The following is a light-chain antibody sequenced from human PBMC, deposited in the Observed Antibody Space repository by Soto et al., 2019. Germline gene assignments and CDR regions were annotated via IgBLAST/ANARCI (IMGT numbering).Light chain of an antibody. CDR2: VNSDGSH. J-gene: IGLJ3*02. CDR1: SGHSSYA. CDR3: QTWGTGIWV. V-gene: IGLV4-69*01. Sequence: QPVLTQSPSASATLGASVKLTCTLSSGHSSYAIAWHQQQPEKGPRYLMKVNSDGSHTKGHWIPDRFSGSSSGAERYLTISSLQSEDEADYYCQTWGTGIWVFGGGTKLTVL.